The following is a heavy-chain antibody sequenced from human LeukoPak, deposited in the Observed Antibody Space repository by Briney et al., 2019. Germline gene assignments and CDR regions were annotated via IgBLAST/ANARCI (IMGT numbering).Heavy chain of an antibody. CDR3: ARELTGYSSSWSFDY. J-gene: IGHJ4*02. V-gene: IGHV1-69*01. Sequence: GASVKVSCKASGGTFISYAISWVRQAPGQGLEWMGGIIPIFGTANYAQKFQGRVTITADESTSTAYMELSSPRSEDTAVYYCARELTGYSSSWSFDYWGQGTLVTVSS. CDR2: IIPIFGTA. CDR1: GGTFISYA. D-gene: IGHD6-13*01.